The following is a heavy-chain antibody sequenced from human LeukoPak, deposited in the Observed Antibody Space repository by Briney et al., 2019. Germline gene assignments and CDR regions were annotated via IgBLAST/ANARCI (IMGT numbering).Heavy chain of an antibody. Sequence: PSETLSLTCAVYGGSFSDYYWSWIRQPPGKGREWIGEINHSGRINYNPSLKSRVTISEDTSKKQFSLKLSSVTAADTAVYYCARGSRHYYDNTGYNWFDPWGQGTLVTVSS. CDR1: GGSFSDYY. CDR3: ARGSRHYYDNTGYNWFDP. J-gene: IGHJ5*02. V-gene: IGHV4-34*01. D-gene: IGHD3-22*01. CDR2: INHSGRI.